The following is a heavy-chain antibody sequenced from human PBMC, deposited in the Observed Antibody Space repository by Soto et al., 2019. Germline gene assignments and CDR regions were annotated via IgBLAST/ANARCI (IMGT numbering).Heavy chain of an antibody. J-gene: IGHJ4*02. Sequence: AASVKVSCKASGYTFTNFGTSWVRQAPGQGLEWMGWISAYNGNTNYAQNFQGRVTMTTDTSTSTAYMELRSLRSDDTAVYYCARGGTLIDYWGQGTLVTVSS. CDR3: ARGGTLIDY. CDR1: GYTFTNFG. CDR2: ISAYNGNT. V-gene: IGHV1-18*01. D-gene: IGHD3-16*01.